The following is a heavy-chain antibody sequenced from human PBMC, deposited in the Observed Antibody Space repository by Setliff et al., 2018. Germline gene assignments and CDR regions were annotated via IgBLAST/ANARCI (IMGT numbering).Heavy chain of an antibody. Sequence: ASETLSLTCTVSGGSISSYYWSWIRQPAGKGLEWIGHIYIGGSANYNPSLKSRVTMSIDTSKNQFSLKLNSVTAADTAVYYCARGITGNYNFWSGYYNYYYYYMDVWGKGTTVTVSS. CDR3: ARGITGNYNFWSGYYNYYYYYMDV. V-gene: IGHV4-4*07. J-gene: IGHJ6*03. CDR2: IYIGGSA. D-gene: IGHD3-3*01. CDR1: GGSISSYY.